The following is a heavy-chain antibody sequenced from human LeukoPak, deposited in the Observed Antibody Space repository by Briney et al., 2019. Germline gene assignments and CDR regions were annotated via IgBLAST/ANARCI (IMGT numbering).Heavy chain of an antibody. V-gene: IGHV3-49*03. D-gene: IGHD3-22*01. CDR1: GFTFGDYA. CDR2: IRSKAYGGTT. Sequence: GRSLRLSCTASGFTFGDYAMSWFRQAPGKGLEWVGFIRSKAYGGTTEYAASVKGRFTISRDDSKSIAYLQMNSLKTEDTAVYYCTRDPEGYYDPGGAFDIWGQGTMVTVSS. CDR3: TRDPEGYYDPGGAFDI. J-gene: IGHJ3*02.